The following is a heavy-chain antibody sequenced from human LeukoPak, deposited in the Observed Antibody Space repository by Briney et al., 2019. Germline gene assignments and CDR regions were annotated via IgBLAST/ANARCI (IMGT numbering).Heavy chain of an antibody. Sequence: ASVKVSCKASGYTFTSYGISWVRQAPGQGLEWMGWISAYNGNTNYAQKLQGRVTMTTDTSTSTAYMELRSLRSDDTAVYYCARAHIVVVPAALGDYWGQGTLVTVSS. J-gene: IGHJ4*02. D-gene: IGHD2-2*01. CDR3: ARAHIVVVPAALGDY. CDR2: ISAYNGNT. CDR1: GYTFTSYG. V-gene: IGHV1-18*01.